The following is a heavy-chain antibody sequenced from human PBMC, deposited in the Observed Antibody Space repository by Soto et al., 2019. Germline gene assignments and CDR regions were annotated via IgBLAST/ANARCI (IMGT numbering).Heavy chain of an antibody. V-gene: IGHV1-2*02. Sequence: QVQLVQSGAEVKKPGASVKVSCKASGYSFTGYYIHWVRQAPGQGLEWMGWINPNSGSTNYAQKFQGRVTMTRDTSISTAYTELSRLRSDDTAVYYCARGRYYYDSSGYDQEYYFDYWGQRTLVTVSS. J-gene: IGHJ4*02. CDR3: ARGRYYYDSSGYDQEYYFDY. CDR1: GYSFTGYY. CDR2: INPNSGST. D-gene: IGHD3-22*01.